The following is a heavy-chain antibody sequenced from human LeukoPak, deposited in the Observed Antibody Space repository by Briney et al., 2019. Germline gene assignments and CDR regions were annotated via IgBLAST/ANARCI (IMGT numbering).Heavy chain of an antibody. Sequence: PGGSLRLSCAASGFTFNSYSMNWVRQAPGKGLEWVSSISSSSSYIYYGDSVKGRFTISRDNAKDSLYLQMNSLRAEDTAVYYCARDYEIYWGQGTLVTVSS. J-gene: IGHJ4*02. CDR2: ISSSSSYI. CDR3: ARDYEIY. V-gene: IGHV3-21*01. CDR1: GFTFNSYS. D-gene: IGHD5-12*01.